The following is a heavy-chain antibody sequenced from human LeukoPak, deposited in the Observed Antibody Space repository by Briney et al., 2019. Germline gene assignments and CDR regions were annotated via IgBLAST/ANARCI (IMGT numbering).Heavy chain of an antibody. CDR2: INHSGST. V-gene: IGHV4-34*01. D-gene: IGHD3-10*01. CDR3: ARGVLLWFGELPSYFDY. CDR1: GGSFSGYY. J-gene: IGHJ4*02. Sequence: SETLSLTCAVYGGSFSGYYWSWIRQPPGKGLEWIGEINHSGSTYYNPSLKSRVTISVDTSKNQFSLKLSSVTAADTAVYYCARGVLLWFGELPSYFDYWGQGTLVTVSS.